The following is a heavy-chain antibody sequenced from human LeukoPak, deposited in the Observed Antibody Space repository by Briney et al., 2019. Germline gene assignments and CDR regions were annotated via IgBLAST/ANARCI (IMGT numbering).Heavy chain of an antibody. CDR3: ASGALRGGYNFCHY. CDR2: FYNSGST. J-gene: IGHJ4*02. V-gene: IGHV4-59*01. D-gene: IGHD3-3*01. Sequence: SETLSLTCTVSGGSISSYYWSWIRQPPGKGPRWIGYFYNSGSTNYNPPLKCRVPISVDTSKNQFSLSLLSVTGADRAVYFCASGALRGGYNFCHYWGQGTLVTVSS. CDR1: GGSISSYY.